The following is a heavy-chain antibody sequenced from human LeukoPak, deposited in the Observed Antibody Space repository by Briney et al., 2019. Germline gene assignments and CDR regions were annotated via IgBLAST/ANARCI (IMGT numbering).Heavy chain of an antibody. CDR3: AGDGSYCSSIGCYKWFDH. J-gene: IGHJ5*02. Sequence: ASVKVSCKASGGSSYAISWVRQAPGQGLEWMGGIIPLFGTANYVQKFQGRVTITADESTSTAYMELSSLRSEDTAVYYCAGDGSYCSSIGCYKWFDHWGQATLVTVSS. V-gene: IGHV1-69*13. CDR2: IIPLFGTA. CDR1: GGSSYA. D-gene: IGHD2-2*01.